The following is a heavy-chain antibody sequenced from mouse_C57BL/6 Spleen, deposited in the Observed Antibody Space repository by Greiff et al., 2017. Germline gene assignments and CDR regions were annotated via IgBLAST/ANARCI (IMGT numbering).Heavy chain of an antibody. CDR3: ARGWLLLRDAMDD. Sequence: VQLKESGGGLVKPGASLKLSCAASGFTFSDYGMHWVRQAPEKGLEWVAYISTGSSNINYADTVKGNFTIARDNAKNTLYLQMTSLRSEDSAVYYCARGWLLLRDAMDDWGQGTSVTVSS. V-gene: IGHV5-17*01. CDR2: ISTGSSNI. D-gene: IGHD2-3*01. J-gene: IGHJ4*01. CDR1: GFTFSDYG.